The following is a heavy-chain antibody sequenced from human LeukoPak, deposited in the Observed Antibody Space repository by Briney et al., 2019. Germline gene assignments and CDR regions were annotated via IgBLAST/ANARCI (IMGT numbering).Heavy chain of an antibody. J-gene: IGHJ6*02. D-gene: IGHD6-19*01. Sequence: ASVKVSCKASGYTFTSYAMHWVRQAPGQGLEWMGRINPNSGGTNYAQKFQGRVTMTRDTSISTAYMELSRLRSDDTAVYYCARPRGRGSGWYYYGMDVWGQGTTVTVSS. V-gene: IGHV1-2*06. CDR2: INPNSGGT. CDR3: ARPRGRGSGWYYYGMDV. CDR1: GYTFTSYA.